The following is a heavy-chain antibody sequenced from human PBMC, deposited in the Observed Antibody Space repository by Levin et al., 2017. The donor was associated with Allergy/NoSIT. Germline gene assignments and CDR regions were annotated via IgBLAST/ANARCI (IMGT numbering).Heavy chain of an antibody. V-gene: IGHV3-30*03. CDR3: ATLEYCSSTSCPL. CDR1: GFTFRNYD. Sequence: LSLTCAVSGFTFRNYDMHWVRHTPGKGLEWVAVISFDGSNEHYAESVKGRFTISRDNSESTLDLQMNSLRSEDTAVYYCATLEYCSSTSCPLGGQGTVVTVSS. J-gene: IGHJ4*02. D-gene: IGHD2/OR15-2a*01. CDR2: ISFDGSNE.